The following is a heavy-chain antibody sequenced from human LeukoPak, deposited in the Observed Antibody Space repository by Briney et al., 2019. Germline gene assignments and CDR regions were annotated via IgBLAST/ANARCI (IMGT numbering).Heavy chain of an antibody. Sequence: PSETLSLTCTVSDYSISSGYYWGWIRQPPGKGLEWIGSMYHSGNTYYNPSLKSRITISVDTSKNQFSLKLSSVTAADTAVYYCARDHKAWFDPWGQGTLVTVSS. J-gene: IGHJ5*02. V-gene: IGHV4-38-2*02. CDR2: MYHSGNT. CDR3: ARDHKAWFDP. CDR1: DYSISSGYY.